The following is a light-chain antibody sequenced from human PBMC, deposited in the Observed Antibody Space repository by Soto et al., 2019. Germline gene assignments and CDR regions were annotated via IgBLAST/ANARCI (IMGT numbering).Light chain of an antibody. J-gene: IGLJ3*02. CDR3: SSYTSSSTPWV. CDR1: SSDVGGYNY. V-gene: IGLV2-14*01. Sequence: QSALTQPASVSGSPGQSITISCTGNSSDVGGYNYVSWYQQHPGKAPKLMIYEVSNRPSGVSNRFSGSKSGNTASLTISGLQAEDEADYYCSSYTSSSTPWVFGGRTKLTVL. CDR2: EVS.